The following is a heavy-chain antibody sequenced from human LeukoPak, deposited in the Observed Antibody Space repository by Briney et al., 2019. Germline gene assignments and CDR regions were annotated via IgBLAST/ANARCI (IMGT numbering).Heavy chain of an antibody. CDR1: GFTVSSNY. CDR3: ARDKAVNAAD. Sequence: GGSLRLSCAASGFTVSSNYMSWVRQAPGMGLEWVSVIYSGGTTYYADSVKGRFTISRDNSKNTLYLQMNSLRAEDTAVYYCARDKAVNAADWGQGTLVTVSS. CDR2: IYSGGTT. D-gene: IGHD4-17*01. J-gene: IGHJ4*02. V-gene: IGHV3-53*01.